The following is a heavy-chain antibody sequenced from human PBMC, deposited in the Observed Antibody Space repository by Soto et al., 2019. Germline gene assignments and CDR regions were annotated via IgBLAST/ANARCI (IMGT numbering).Heavy chain of an antibody. Sequence: QVQLVQSGAEVKKPGSSVKVSCKASGGTFSNYPISWVRQAPGQGLEWMGGIIPIFGTTNYAQKFQGRVTITADESTSTAYRELSSLRSEDTAVFYCARGNHRWLQLWYFDLWGRGTLVTVSS. CDR2: IIPIFGTT. J-gene: IGHJ2*01. D-gene: IGHD5-12*01. CDR3: ARGNHRWLQLWYFDL. V-gene: IGHV1-69*12. CDR1: GGTFSNYP.